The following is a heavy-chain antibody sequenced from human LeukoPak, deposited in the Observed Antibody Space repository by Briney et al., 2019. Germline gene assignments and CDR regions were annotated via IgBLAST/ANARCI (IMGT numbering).Heavy chain of an antibody. CDR1: GGSFSGYY. CDR3: ARVGAIAVAGIFSDY. V-gene: IGHV4-34*01. Sequence: SETLSLTCAVYGGSFSGYYWSWIRQPPGEGLEWIGEINHSGSTNYNPSLKSRVTISVDTSKNQFSLKLSSVTAADTAVYYCARVGAIAVAGIFSDYWGQGTLVTVSS. CDR2: INHSGST. J-gene: IGHJ4*02. D-gene: IGHD6-19*01.